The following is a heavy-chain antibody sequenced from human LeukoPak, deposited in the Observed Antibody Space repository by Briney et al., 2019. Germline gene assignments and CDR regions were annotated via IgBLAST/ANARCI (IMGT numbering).Heavy chain of an antibody. CDR2: ISYDGSNK. CDR1: GFNFRAYW. CDR3: AKDQRVTDWYFDL. Sequence: HPGGSLRLSCTTSGFNFRAYWMGWVRQAPGKGLEWVAVISYDGSNKYYADSVKGRFTISRDNSKNTLYLQMNSLRAEDTAVYYCAKDQRVTDWYFDLWGRGTLVTVSS. J-gene: IGHJ2*01. V-gene: IGHV3-30*18. D-gene: IGHD5-18*01.